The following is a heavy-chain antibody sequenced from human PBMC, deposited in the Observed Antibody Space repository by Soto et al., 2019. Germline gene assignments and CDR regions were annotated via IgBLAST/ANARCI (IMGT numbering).Heavy chain of an antibody. Sequence: PGDSLRLSCAASGFTFSSYGMHWVRQAPGKGLEWVAVISYDGSNKYYADSVKGRFTISRDNSKNTLYLQMNSLRAEDTAVYYCAKEFAVTTLFDYWGQGT. V-gene: IGHV3-30*18. J-gene: IGHJ4*02. CDR1: GFTFSSYG. D-gene: IGHD4-17*01. CDR2: ISYDGSNK. CDR3: AKEFAVTTLFDY.